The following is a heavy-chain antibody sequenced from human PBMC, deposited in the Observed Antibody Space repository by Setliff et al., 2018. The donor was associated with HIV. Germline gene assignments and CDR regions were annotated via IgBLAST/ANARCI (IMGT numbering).Heavy chain of an antibody. D-gene: IGHD3-10*01. CDR1: GYSISSGYY. V-gene: IGHV4-38-2*02. J-gene: IGHJ4*02. Sequence: ASETLSLTCTVSGYSISSGYYWGWIRQPPGKGLEWIGSMYHSGSTYYNPSLKSRVTISLDTSKNQFSLKLSSVTVADTAVYYCARGSGSSYFDYWGQGTLVTVSS. CDR3: ARGSGSSYFDY. CDR2: MYHSGST.